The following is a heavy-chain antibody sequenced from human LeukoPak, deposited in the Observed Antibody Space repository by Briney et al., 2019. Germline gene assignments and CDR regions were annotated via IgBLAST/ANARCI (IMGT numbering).Heavy chain of an antibody. CDR2: INSDGSST. J-gene: IGHJ1*01. Sequence: PGGSLRLSCAASGFTFSSYWMHWVRQAPGKGLVWVSRINSDGSSTTYADSVKGRFTISRDNAKNTLYLQMNSLRAEDTAVYYCARGVYYYDSSGYYYAEYFQHWGQGTLVTVSS. D-gene: IGHD3-22*01. CDR1: GFTFSSYW. V-gene: IGHV3-74*01. CDR3: ARGVYYYDSSGYYYAEYFQH.